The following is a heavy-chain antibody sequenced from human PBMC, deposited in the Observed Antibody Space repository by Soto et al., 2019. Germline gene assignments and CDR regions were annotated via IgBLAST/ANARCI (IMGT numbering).Heavy chain of an antibody. CDR2: IYYSGST. CDR1: GGSISSYY. CDR3: AILGCITMVRGVIRAGTDFDY. J-gene: IGHJ4*02. V-gene: IGHV4-59*08. Sequence: PSETLSLTCTVSGGSISSYYWSWIRQPPGKGLEWIGYIYYSGSTNYNPSLKSRVTISVDTSKNQFSLKLSSVTAADTAVYYCAILGCITMVRGVIRAGTDFDYWSPGTLVIVSS. D-gene: IGHD3-10*01.